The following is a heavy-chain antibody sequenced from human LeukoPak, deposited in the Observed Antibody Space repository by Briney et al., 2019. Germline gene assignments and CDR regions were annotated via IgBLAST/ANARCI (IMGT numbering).Heavy chain of an antibody. Sequence: PSETLSLTCSVSGVSISSYYWSWIRQPPGKGLEWIGYIYYSGSTNYNPSLKSRVTISVDTSKNQFSLKLSSVTAADTAVYYCARTRIRPGYYYDSSGYYEYFDYWGQGTLVTVSS. CDR1: GVSISSYY. V-gene: IGHV4-59*01. CDR2: IYYSGST. D-gene: IGHD3-22*01. CDR3: ARTRIRPGYYYDSSGYYEYFDY. J-gene: IGHJ4*02.